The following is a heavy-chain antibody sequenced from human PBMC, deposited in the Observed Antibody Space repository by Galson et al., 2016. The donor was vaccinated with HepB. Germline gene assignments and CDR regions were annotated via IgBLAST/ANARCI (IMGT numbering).Heavy chain of an antibody. J-gene: IGHJ6*02. CDR1: GYSFTRYG. CDR3: ATYPSYGDYGGYYYGMDV. D-gene: IGHD4-17*01. CDR2: ISPYNGNA. Sequence: SVKVSCKASGYSFTRYGITWVRQAPGRGLEWLGWISPYNGNANYAQKFQGRVTMTRDTSTSTAYMELRSLRYDDTAVYYCATYPSYGDYGGYYYGMDVWGQGTTVTVSS. V-gene: IGHV1-18*01.